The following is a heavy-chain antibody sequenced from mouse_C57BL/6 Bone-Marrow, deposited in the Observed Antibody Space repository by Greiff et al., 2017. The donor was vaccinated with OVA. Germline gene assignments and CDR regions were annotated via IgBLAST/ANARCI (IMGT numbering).Heavy chain of an antibody. CDR3: ARHHYDDYYYAMDY. Sequence: EVKVEESGGGLVKPGGSLKLSCAASGFTFSSYTMSWVRQTPEKRLEWVATISGGGGNTYYPDSVKGRFTISRDNAKNTLYLQMSSLRSEDTALYYCARHHYDDYYYAMDYWGQGTSVTVSS. CDR1: GFTFSSYT. D-gene: IGHD2-3*01. CDR2: ISGGGGNT. V-gene: IGHV5-9*01. J-gene: IGHJ4*01.